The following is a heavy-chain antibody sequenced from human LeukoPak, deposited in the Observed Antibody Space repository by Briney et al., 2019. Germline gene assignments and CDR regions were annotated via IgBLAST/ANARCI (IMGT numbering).Heavy chain of an antibody. J-gene: IGHJ4*02. V-gene: IGHV4-61*02. Sequence: SETLSLTCTVPDGSISSGSYYRTWIRQPAGKGLEWIVRIYTSGSTNYNPSLKSRVTMSVDTSKNQFALKLSSVTAADTAVHYCASSPPLGYCSSTSCSQFDYWGQGTLVTVSS. CDR1: DGSISSGSYY. D-gene: IGHD2-2*01. CDR2: IYTSGST. CDR3: ASSPPLGYCSSTSCSQFDY.